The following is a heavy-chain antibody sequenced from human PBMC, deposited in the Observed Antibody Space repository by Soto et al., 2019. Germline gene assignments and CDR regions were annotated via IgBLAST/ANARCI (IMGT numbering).Heavy chain of an antibody. CDR2: IYWDDDK. Sequence: QITLKESGPTLVKPTQTLTLTCTFSGFSLTTTGVGVGWIRQPPGKALEWLALIYWDDDKRYSPSLKSRLTITKDTSRNQVVLTMTNMDPVDTATYYCAHMRIRHITMMVLEYNFAHWGQGTRVTVSS. CDR1: GFSLTTTGVG. J-gene: IGHJ4*02. V-gene: IGHV2-5*02. D-gene: IGHD3-22*01. CDR3: AHMRIRHITMMVLEYNFAH.